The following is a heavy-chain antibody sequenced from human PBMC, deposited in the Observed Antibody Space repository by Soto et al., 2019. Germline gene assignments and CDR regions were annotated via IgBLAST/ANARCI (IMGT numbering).Heavy chain of an antibody. Sequence: PSETLSLTCTVSGGSISSYYWSWIRQPPGKGLEWIGYIYYSGSTNYNPSLKSRVTISVDTSKNQFSLKLSSVTAADTAVYYCARAQHVYYDSSGYFDYWGQGTLVTVSS. CDR3: ARAQHVYYDSSGYFDY. J-gene: IGHJ4*02. V-gene: IGHV4-59*01. D-gene: IGHD3-22*01. CDR1: GGSISSYY. CDR2: IYYSGST.